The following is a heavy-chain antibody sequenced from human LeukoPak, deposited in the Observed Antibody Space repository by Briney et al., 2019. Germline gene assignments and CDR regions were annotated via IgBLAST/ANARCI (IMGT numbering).Heavy chain of an antibody. CDR2: IYSSGST. D-gene: IGHD1-14*01. J-gene: IGHJ4*02. CDR1: GDSINDYY. V-gene: IGHV4-4*07. Sequence: SETLSLTCSVSGDSINDYYWSWIRQPAGKGLEWIGRIYSSGSTDYNPSLKSRLAMSVDTSKNQFSLKLSSVTAADTAVYYCARCNRGGRTHYYFDYWAREPWSPSPQ. CDR3: ARCNRGGRTHYYFDY.